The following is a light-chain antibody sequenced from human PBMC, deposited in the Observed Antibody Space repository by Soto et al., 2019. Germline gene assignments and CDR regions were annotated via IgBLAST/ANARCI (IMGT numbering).Light chain of an antibody. CDR2: SHN. CDR1: SSNVGTNN. Sequence: QSVLTQPPSASGTPGQRVTISCSGSSSNVGTNNVYWYHQLPGAAPKVLIYSHNLRPSGVPDRFSGSTSGTSASLAISGLRSEDEGDYHCAAWDDSLSGVVFGGGTQLTVL. CDR3: AAWDDSLSGVV. V-gene: IGLV1-47*02. J-gene: IGLJ3*02.